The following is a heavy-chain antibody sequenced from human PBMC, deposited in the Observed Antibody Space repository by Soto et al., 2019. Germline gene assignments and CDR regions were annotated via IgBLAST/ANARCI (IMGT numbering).Heavy chain of an antibody. Sequence: GGSLRLSCAASGFTFSSYSMNWVRQAPGKGLEWVSSISSSSSYIYYADSVKGRFTISRDNAKNSLYLQMNSLRAEDTAVYYCARDQGNTARVRYYYYYGMDVWGQGTTVTVSS. D-gene: IGHD5-18*01. CDR1: GFTFSSYS. CDR3: ARDQGNTARVRYYYYYGMDV. J-gene: IGHJ6*02. V-gene: IGHV3-21*01. CDR2: ISSSSSYI.